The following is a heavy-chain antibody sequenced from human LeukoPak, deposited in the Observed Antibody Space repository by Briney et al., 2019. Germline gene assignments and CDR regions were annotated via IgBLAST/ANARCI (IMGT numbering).Heavy chain of an antibody. V-gene: IGHV3-23*01. J-gene: IGHJ6*02. CDR3: AKDLHLDFYYYYYYGMDV. CDR2: ISGSGGST. CDR1: GFTFSSYA. Sequence: PGGSLRLSCAASGFTFSSYAMSWVRQAPGKGLEWVSAISGSGGSTYYADSVKGRFTISRDNSKNTLYLQMNSLRAEDTAVYYCAKDLHLDFYYYYYYGMDVWGQGITVTVSS. D-gene: IGHD2-15*01.